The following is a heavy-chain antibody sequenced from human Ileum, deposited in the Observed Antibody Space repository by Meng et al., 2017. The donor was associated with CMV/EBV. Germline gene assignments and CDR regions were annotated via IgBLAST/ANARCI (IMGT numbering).Heavy chain of an antibody. CDR2: IKQDGSAT. D-gene: IGHD2-15*01. CDR3: VREDIVVFDY. Sequence: GESLKISCTASGFTFSNYDMNWVRQSPGMGLEWVANIKQDGSATYYADSVKGRFTISRDNAKNSLYLQMDNLRADDTAVYYCVREDIVVFDYWGQGTLVTVSS. V-gene: IGHV3-7*01. J-gene: IGHJ4*02. CDR1: GFTFSNYD.